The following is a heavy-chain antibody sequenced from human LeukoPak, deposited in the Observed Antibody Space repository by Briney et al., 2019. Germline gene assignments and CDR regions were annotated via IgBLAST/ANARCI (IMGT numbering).Heavy chain of an antibody. D-gene: IGHD6-13*01. CDR1: GFTFGSYA. CDR2: ISGSGGST. V-gene: IGHV3-23*01. Sequence: PGGSLRLSCAASGFTFGSYAMSWVRQAPGKGLEWVSAISGSGGSTYYADSVKGRFTISRDNSKNTLYLQMNSLRAEDTAVYYCAKAYSSSWYYFDYWGQGTLVTVSS. CDR3: AKAYSSSWYYFDY. J-gene: IGHJ4*02.